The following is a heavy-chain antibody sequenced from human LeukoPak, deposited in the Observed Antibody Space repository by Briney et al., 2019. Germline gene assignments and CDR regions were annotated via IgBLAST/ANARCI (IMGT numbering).Heavy chain of an antibody. CDR1: GYTLTELS. CDR3: ATAKVFCSGGSCRNYYFDY. Sequence: ASVKVSCKVSGYTLTELSMHWVRQAPGKGLEWMGGFDPEDGETIYAQKFQGRVTRTEDTSTDTAYMELSSLRSEDTAVYYCATAKVFCSGGSCRNYYFDYWGQGTLVTVSS. D-gene: IGHD2-15*01. V-gene: IGHV1-24*01. CDR2: FDPEDGET. J-gene: IGHJ4*02.